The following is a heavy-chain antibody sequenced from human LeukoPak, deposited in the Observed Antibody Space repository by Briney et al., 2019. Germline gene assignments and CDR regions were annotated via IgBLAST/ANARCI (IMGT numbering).Heavy chain of an antibody. CDR2: IVVGSGNT. V-gene: IGHV1-58*02. J-gene: IGHJ5*02. CDR3: AAGWHYDILTGYSTRNWFDP. Sequence: SVKVSCKASGFTFTSSAMQWVRQARGQRLEWIGWIVVGSGNTNYAQKFQERVTITRDMSTSTAYMELSSLRSEDTAVYYCAAGWHYDILTGYSTRNWFDPWGQGTLVTVSS. D-gene: IGHD3-9*01. CDR1: GFTFTSSA.